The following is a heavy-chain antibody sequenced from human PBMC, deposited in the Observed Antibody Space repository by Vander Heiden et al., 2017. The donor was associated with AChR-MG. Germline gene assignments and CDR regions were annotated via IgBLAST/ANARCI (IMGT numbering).Heavy chain of an antibody. CDR2: ISYDGSNK. D-gene: IGHD2-21*01. CDR1: GFTFSSYA. V-gene: IGHV3-30-3*01. J-gene: IGHJ4*02. Sequence: QVQLVESGGGVVQPGRSLRLSCAASGFTFSSYAMHWVRQAPGKGLEWVAVISYDGSNKYYADSVKGRFTISRDNSKNTLYLQMNSLRAEDTAVYYCARDLGIATPDFDYWGQGTLVTVSS. CDR3: ARDLGIATPDFDY.